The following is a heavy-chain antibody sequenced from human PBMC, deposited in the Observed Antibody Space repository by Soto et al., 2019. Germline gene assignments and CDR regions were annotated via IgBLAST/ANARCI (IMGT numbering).Heavy chain of an antibody. V-gene: IGHV1-69*08. CDR1: GGTFSSYT. J-gene: IGHJ4*02. Sequence: QVQLVQSGAEVKKPGSSVKVSCKASGGTFSSYTISWVRQAPGQGLEWMGRIIPILGIANYAQKFQGRVTLTADKSTSTAYMELSSLRSEDTAVYYCARDRGDGYNLSWGQGTLVTVSS. CDR3: ARDRGDGYNLS. CDR2: IIPILGIA. D-gene: IGHD5-12*01.